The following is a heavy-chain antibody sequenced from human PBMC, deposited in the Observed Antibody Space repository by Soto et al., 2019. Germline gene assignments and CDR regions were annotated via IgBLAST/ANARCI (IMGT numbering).Heavy chain of an antibody. Sequence: SETLSLTCTVSGGSISSYYWSWIRQPPGKGLELIGYIYYSGSANYNPSLKSRVTISRDNSKNILDLQMYSLRVEDTAIYYCVKDYPRAGISSMVVIPGALVFMDVWGKGTTVTVSS. J-gene: IGHJ6*03. CDR3: VKDYPRAGISSMVVIPGALVFMDV. D-gene: IGHD2-21*01. V-gene: IGHV4-59*12. CDR2: IYYSGSA. CDR1: GGSISSYY.